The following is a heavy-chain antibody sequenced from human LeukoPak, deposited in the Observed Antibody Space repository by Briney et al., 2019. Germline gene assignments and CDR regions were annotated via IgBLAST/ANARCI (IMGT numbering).Heavy chain of an antibody. Sequence: GGSLRLSCAASGFTFDDYGMSWVRQAPGKGLEWVSGISWNGGSTGYADSVKGRFTISRDNAKNSLYLQMNSLRAEDTAVYYCAKDQGGYNDYWGQGTLVTVSS. CDR2: ISWNGGST. V-gene: IGHV3-20*04. CDR3: AKDQGGYNDY. CDR1: GFTFDDYG. J-gene: IGHJ4*02. D-gene: IGHD3-10*01.